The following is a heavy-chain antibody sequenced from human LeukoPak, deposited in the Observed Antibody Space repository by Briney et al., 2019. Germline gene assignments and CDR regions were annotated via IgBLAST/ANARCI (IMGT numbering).Heavy chain of an antibody. CDR1: GGSISSYY. V-gene: IGHV4-59*01. CDR3: ARDDTAMGS. D-gene: IGHD5-18*01. Sequence: PSETLSLTCTVSGGSISSYYWSWIRQPPGKGLEWIGYIYYSGSTNYNPSLKSGATISVDTSKNQFSLKLSSVTAADTAVYYCARDDTAMGSWGQGTLVTVSS. J-gene: IGHJ4*02. CDR2: IYYSGST.